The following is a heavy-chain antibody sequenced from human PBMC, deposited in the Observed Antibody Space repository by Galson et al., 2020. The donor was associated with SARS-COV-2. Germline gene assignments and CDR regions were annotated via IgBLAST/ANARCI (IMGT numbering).Heavy chain of an antibody. D-gene: IGHD5-18*01. CDR2: IFRGGNT. CDR3: ASHTAPYYYYYYMDV. CDR1: GFTVTSNY. J-gene: IGHJ6*03. V-gene: IGHV3-66*02. Sequence: GGSLRFSCAASGFTVTSNYITWVRQAPGKGLEWVSVIFRGGNTYYADSVKGRFTISRDSSKNTLYLQMNSLRADDTAVYYCASHTAPYYYYYYMDVWGKGTTVTISS.